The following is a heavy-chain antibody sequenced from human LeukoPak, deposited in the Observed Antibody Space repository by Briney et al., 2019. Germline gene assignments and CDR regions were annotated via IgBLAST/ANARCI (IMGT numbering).Heavy chain of an antibody. D-gene: IGHD1-20*01. J-gene: IGHJ4*02. CDR2: IKQDGSEK. CDR1: GFTFSSYW. Sequence: GGSLRLSCAASGFTFSSYWMSWVRQAPGKGLEWVANIKQDGSEKYYVDSVKGRFTISRDNAKNSLYLQMNSLRAEDTAVYYCAGDDGWSITGTNDYWGQGTLVTVSS. CDR3: AGDDGWSITGTNDY. V-gene: IGHV3-7*01.